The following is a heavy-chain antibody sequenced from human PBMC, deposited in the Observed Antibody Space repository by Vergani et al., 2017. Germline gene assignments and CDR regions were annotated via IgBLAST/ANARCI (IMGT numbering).Heavy chain of an antibody. D-gene: IGHD3-22*01. V-gene: IGHV1-69*12. CDR3: ARATQDYDSSGYYSPNWFDP. J-gene: IGHJ5*02. CDR1: GGTFSSYA. Sequence: QVQLVQSGAEVKKPGSSVKVSCKASGGTFSSYAISWVRQAPGQGLEWMGGFIPIFGTANYAQKFQGRVTITADESTSTAYMELSSLRSEDTAVYYCARATQDYDSSGYYSPNWFDPWGQGTLVTVSS. CDR2: FIPIFGTA.